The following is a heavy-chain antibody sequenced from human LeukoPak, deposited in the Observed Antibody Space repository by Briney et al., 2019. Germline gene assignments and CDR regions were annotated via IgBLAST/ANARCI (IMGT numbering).Heavy chain of an antibody. CDR1: GFTFSDYY. D-gene: IGHD3-16*02. V-gene: IGHV3-11*01. Sequence: GGSLGLSCAASGFTFSDYYMSWIRQAPGKGLEWVSYISSSGSTIYYADSVKGRFTISRDNAKNSLYLQMNSLRAEDTAVYYCARARGVWGSYRIRVFDYWGQGTLVTVSS. CDR3: ARARGVWGSYRIRVFDY. CDR2: ISSSGSTI. J-gene: IGHJ4*02.